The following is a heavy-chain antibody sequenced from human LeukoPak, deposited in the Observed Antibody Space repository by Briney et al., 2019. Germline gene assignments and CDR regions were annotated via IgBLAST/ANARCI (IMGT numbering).Heavy chain of an antibody. CDR1: GGSFSGYY. Sequence: SETPSLTCAVYGGSFSGYYWSWIRQPPGKGLEWIGEINHSGSTNYNPSLKSRVTMSVDTSKHQFSLKLSSVTAADTAVYYCARGSVATLNWFDPWGQGTLVTVSS. D-gene: IGHD5-12*01. J-gene: IGHJ5*02. CDR3: ARGSVATLNWFDP. CDR2: INHSGST. V-gene: IGHV4-34*01.